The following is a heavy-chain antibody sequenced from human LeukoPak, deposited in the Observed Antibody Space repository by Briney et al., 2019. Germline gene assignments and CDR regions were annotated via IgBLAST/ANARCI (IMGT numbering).Heavy chain of an antibody. D-gene: IGHD6-13*01. Sequence: PGGSLRLSCVASGFTFSDHLMDWVRQAPGKGLEWVGRIRKKANSYTTEYAASVKGRFTISRDDSKNSLYLQMNSLKTEDTAVYYCSRDGSSSNWSAFDIRGQGTMVTVSS. CDR2: IRKKANSYTT. V-gene: IGHV3-72*01. CDR1: GFTFSDHL. CDR3: SRDGSSSNWSAFDI. J-gene: IGHJ3*02.